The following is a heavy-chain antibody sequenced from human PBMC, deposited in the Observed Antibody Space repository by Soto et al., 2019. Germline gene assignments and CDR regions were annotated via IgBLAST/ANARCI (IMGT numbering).Heavy chain of an antibody. Sequence: RLSCAASGFTFSSYAMSWVRQAPGKGLEWVSAISGSGGSTYYADSVKGRFTISRDNSKNTLYLQMNSLRAEDTAVYYCAKTPMITFGGVTAHFDYWGQGTLVTVSS. CDR2: ISGSGGST. CDR1: GFTFSSYA. V-gene: IGHV3-23*01. D-gene: IGHD3-16*01. J-gene: IGHJ4*02. CDR3: AKTPMITFGGVTAHFDY.